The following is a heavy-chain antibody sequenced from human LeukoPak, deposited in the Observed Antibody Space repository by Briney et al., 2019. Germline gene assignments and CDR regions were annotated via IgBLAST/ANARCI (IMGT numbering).Heavy chain of an antibody. CDR2: IYTSGST. V-gene: IGHV4-61*02. CDR1: GGSISSGSYY. J-gene: IGHJ4*02. D-gene: IGHD6-19*01. CDR3: AREESSGWYMGSFDY. Sequence: PSEPLSLTCTVSGGSISSGSYYWSWIRQPAGKGMEWIGRIYTSGSTNYNPSLKSRVTISVDTSKNQFSLKLSSVTAADTAVYYCAREESSGWYMGSFDYWGQGTLVTVSS.